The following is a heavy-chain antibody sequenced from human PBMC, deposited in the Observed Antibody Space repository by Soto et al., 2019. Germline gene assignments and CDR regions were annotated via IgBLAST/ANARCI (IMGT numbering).Heavy chain of an antibody. CDR2: TYYRSQWFN. V-gene: IGHV6-1*01. CDR1: GARVAGTSVP. CDR3: ARLIGTSWFVG. J-gene: IGHJ1*01. D-gene: IGHD6-13*01. Sequence: SETLSLTCDNSGARVAGTSVPWDWIRQSPSRGLEWLGRTYYRSQWFNDYAVSVKSRMTINADTSKNQFSLQLNYVTPEDTAVYYCARLIGTSWFVGWGQG.